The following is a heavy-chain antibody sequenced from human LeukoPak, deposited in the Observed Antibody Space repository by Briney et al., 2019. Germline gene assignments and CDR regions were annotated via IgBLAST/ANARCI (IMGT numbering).Heavy chain of an antibody. D-gene: IGHD3-3*01. J-gene: IGHJ6*02. V-gene: IGHV7-4-1*02. CDR2: MNTNTGNT. CDR1: GYTFTSYA. CDR3: ARDYRSYDFWTDYYYYGMDV. Sequence: ASVKVSCKASGYTFTSYAMNWVRQAPGQGLEWMGWMNTNTGNTTYAQGFTGRFVFSLVTSVSTAYLQISSLKAEDTAVYYCARDYRSYDFWTDYYYYGMDVWGQGTTVTVSS.